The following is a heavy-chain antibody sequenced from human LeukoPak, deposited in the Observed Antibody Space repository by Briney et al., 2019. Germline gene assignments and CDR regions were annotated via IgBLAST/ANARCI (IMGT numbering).Heavy chain of an antibody. V-gene: IGHV4-30-4*01. CDR3: ARVPSDYYDSSGYAYFDY. CDR1: GGSISSGDYY. D-gene: IGHD3-22*01. CDR2: IYYSGST. J-gene: IGHJ4*02. Sequence: SQTLSLTCTVSGGSISSGDYYWSWIRQPPGKGLEWIGYIYYSGSTYYNPSLKSRVTISVDTSKNQFSLKLSSVTAADTAVYYCARVPSDYYDSSGYAYFDYWGQGTLVTVSS.